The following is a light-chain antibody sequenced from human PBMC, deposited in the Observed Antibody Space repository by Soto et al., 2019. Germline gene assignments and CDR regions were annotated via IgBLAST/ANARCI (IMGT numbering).Light chain of an antibody. Sequence: QSVLTQPASVSGSPGQSITISCSGTSSDVGGYNYVSWYQHHPGKAPKLIICEVTNRPPGVSIRFSGSKSGNTASLTISGLQAEDEADYYCSSYTSSTTWVFGGGTKVTV. J-gene: IGLJ3*02. V-gene: IGLV2-14*01. CDR3: SSYTSSTTWV. CDR2: EVT. CDR1: SSDVGGYNY.